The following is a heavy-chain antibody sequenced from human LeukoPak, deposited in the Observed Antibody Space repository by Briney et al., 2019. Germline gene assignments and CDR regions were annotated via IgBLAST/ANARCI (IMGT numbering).Heavy chain of an antibody. D-gene: IGHD3-10*01. CDR3: ARGRTYYGSGSYYSG. Sequence: PSETLSLTCAVYGGSFSGYNWSWIRKPPGKGRGGIGEFNHSGSTNYNPSLKSRVTISVDTSKNQFSLKLSSVTAADTAVYYCARGRTYYGSGSYYSGWGQGTLVTVSS. CDR1: GGSFSGYN. CDR2: FNHSGST. J-gene: IGHJ4*02. V-gene: IGHV4-34*01.